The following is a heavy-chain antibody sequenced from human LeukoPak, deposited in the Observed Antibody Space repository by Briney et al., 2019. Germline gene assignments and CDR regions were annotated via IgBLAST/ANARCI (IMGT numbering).Heavy chain of an antibody. CDR2: ISSRGSTI. D-gene: IGHD1-26*01. Sequence: GGPLRLSCAASGFTFSSYSMNWVRPPPGKGLEWVSYISSRGSTIYYADSVKGRFTISRDNAKNSLYLQMNSLRAEDTAVYYCARDKYSGSYQPDYWGQGTLVTVSS. J-gene: IGHJ4*02. V-gene: IGHV3-48*01. CDR3: ARDKYSGSYQPDY. CDR1: GFTFSSYS.